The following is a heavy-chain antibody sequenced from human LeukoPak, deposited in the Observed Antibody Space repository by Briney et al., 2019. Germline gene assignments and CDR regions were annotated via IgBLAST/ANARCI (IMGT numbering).Heavy chain of an antibody. CDR3: ARGPPNWGYDY. CDR1: GYTFTSYD. CDR2: MSPNSGDT. Sequence: ASVTVSCTASGYTFTSYDFNWVRQATGQRPEWMGWMSPNSGDTGYAQKFQDRVTMARNTSISTAYMELSSLRSDDTAVYYCARGPPNWGYDYWGPGTLVTVSS. J-gene: IGHJ4*02. D-gene: IGHD7-27*01. V-gene: IGHV1-8*01.